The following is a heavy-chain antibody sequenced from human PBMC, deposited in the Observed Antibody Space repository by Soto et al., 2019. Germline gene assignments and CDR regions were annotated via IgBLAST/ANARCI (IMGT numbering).Heavy chain of an antibody. CDR2: INPNSGGT. D-gene: IGHD2-2*01. V-gene: IGHV1-2*02. CDR1: GNTVTGHY. CDR3: ARVSDGSTVYFHYYFEY. J-gene: IGHJ4*02. Sequence: GASVKVSCKATGNTVTGHYMHWLRQAPGQGLEWMGWINPNSGGTNFAQKFQGRVTLTRDTSISTFYMDLSGLTSDDTAVYYCARVSDGSTVYFHYYFEYWGQGPLVTVPS.